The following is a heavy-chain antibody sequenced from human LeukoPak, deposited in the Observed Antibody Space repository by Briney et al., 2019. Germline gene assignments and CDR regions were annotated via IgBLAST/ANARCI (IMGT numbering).Heavy chain of an antibody. CDR3: AKSLEPIVVVVAALDY. Sequence: GGSLRLSCAASGFTFSSYAMSWVRQAPGKGLEWVSAISGSGGSTYYADSVKGRFTISRDNSKNTLYLQMNSLRAEDTAVYYCAKSLEPIVVVVAALDYWGQGTLVTVSS. D-gene: IGHD2-15*01. CDR2: ISGSGGST. J-gene: IGHJ4*02. V-gene: IGHV3-23*01. CDR1: GFTFSSYA.